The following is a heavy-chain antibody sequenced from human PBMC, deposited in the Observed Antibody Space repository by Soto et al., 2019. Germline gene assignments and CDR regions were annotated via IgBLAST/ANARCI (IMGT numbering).Heavy chain of an antibody. J-gene: IGHJ4*02. Sequence: PSETLSLTCTVSGGSISSGGYYWSWIRQHPGKGLEWIGYIFYSGTTYYNPSLKSRVTISVDTSKNQFSLQLNSVTPEDTAAYYCARGAYTYGRPFDYWGQGTLVTVSS. D-gene: IGHD5-18*01. CDR1: GGSISSGGYY. CDR3: ARGAYTYGRPFDY. V-gene: IGHV4-31*03. CDR2: IFYSGTT.